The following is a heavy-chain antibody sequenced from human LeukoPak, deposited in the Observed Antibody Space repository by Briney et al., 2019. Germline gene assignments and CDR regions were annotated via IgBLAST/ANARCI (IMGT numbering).Heavy chain of an antibody. D-gene: IGHD2-2*02. CDR1: GFTFSNAW. CDR3: TTEIVVVPAAIIY. V-gene: IGHV3-15*01. CDR2: IKSKTDGGTT. Sequence: GGSLRLSCAASGFTFSNAWMSWVRQAPGKGLEWVGRIKSKTDGGTTDYAAPVKGRFTISRDDSKNTLYLQMNSLKTGDTAVYYCTTEIVVVPAAIIYWGQGTLVTVSS. J-gene: IGHJ4*02.